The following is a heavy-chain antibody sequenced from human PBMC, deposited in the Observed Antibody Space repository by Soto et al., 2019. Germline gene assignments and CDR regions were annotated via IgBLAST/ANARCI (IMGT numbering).Heavy chain of an antibody. CDR2: IYHSGST. CDR1: SGSISSSNW. D-gene: IGHD2-15*01. CDR3: ACWYSSYNWFDP. Sequence: SETLSLTCAVSSGSISSSNWWSWVRQPPGKGLEWIGEIYHSGSTNYNPSLKSRVTISVDKSKNQFSLKLSSVTAADTAVYYCACWYSSYNWFDPWGQGTLVTVSS. J-gene: IGHJ5*02. V-gene: IGHV4-4*02.